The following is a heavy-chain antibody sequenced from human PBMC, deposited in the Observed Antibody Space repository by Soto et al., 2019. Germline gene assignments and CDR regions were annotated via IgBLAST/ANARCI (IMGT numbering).Heavy chain of an antibody. CDR1: GYIFITYG. J-gene: IGHJ4*02. CDR3: ARDLDGSGSYYTDY. D-gene: IGHD3-10*01. V-gene: IGHV1-18*01. Sequence: ASVKVSCKASGYIFITYGISWVRQAPGQGLEWMGRISPYNGNTNYAQNLQGRVTMTTDTSTSTAYMELRSLRSDDTAVYYCARDLDGSGSYYTDYWGPGTRVTVSS. CDR2: ISPYNGNT.